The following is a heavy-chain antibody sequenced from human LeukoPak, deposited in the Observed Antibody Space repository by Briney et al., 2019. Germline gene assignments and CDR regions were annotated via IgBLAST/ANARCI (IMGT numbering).Heavy chain of an antibody. Sequence: SDTLSLTCTVSGGSIRSYYWSWIRQPPGKGLEWIGYLYYRGNTNYNPSLKSRVTISVDTSKNQFSLKLSSVTAADTAVYYCARDSPPQYNSSSAGFDYWGQGTLVTVSS. CDR1: GGSIRSYY. J-gene: IGHJ4*02. CDR3: ARDSPPQYNSSSAGFDY. V-gene: IGHV4-59*01. CDR2: LYYRGNT. D-gene: IGHD6-6*01.